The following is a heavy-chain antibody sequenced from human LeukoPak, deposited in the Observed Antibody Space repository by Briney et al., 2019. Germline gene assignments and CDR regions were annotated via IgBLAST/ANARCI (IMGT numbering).Heavy chain of an antibody. J-gene: IGHJ4*02. V-gene: IGHV3-9*01. CDR3: ARDLTSFYCGGDCYYFDY. CDR1: GFTFDDYA. D-gene: IGHD2-21*02. CDR2: ISWNSGSI. Sequence: GGSLRLSCSASGFTFDDYAMHWVRQAPGKGLDWVSGISWNSGSIGYPDSVKGRFTISRDNAKNSLYLQMSSLRAEDTAVYYCARDLTSFYCGGDCYYFDYWGQGTLVTVSS.